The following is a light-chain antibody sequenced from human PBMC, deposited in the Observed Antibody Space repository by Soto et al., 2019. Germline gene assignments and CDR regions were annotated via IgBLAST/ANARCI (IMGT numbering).Light chain of an antibody. CDR1: QSISSNY. J-gene: IGKJ3*01. CDR2: GAT. Sequence: EIVLMQSPGTLSLSPGERATLSCRASQSISSNYLAWYQQKPGQAPRLLIYGATFRASGIPDRFSGSGSGTDFTLTISRLEPEDVAVYYCQQYGRSPPEFTFGPGTKVDIK. V-gene: IGKV3-20*01. CDR3: QQYGRSPPEFT.